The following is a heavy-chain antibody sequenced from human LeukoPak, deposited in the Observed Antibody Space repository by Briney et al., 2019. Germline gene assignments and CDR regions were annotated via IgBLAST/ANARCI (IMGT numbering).Heavy chain of an antibody. D-gene: IGHD6-13*01. Sequence: HAESLKISCMGSRYTFTSYWTGWVCPMPGEGLEWMGIIYPGDSDTRYSPSFQGQVTISADKSISTAYLQWSSLKASDTAMYYCARRSGYSSSWYFDYWGQGPLVTVSS. CDR1: RYTFTSYW. CDR3: ARRSGYSSSWYFDY. J-gene: IGHJ4*02. V-gene: IGHV5-51*01. CDR2: IYPGDSDT.